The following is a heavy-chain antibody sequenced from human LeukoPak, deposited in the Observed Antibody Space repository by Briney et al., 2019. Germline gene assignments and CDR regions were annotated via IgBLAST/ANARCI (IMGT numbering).Heavy chain of an antibody. J-gene: IGHJ4*02. CDR1: GFTFNTSG. CDR3: AKDQCSTTTCYSDY. CDR2: IRYDGTNK. Sequence: GGSLRLSCAASGFTFNTSGVHWVRQAPGKGLEWLSFIRYDGTNKYYGDSVKGRFTISRDNSKNTVYLQVNSLRVEDTAVYYCAKDQCSTTTCYSDYWGQGTLVTVSS. D-gene: IGHD2-2*02. V-gene: IGHV3-30*02.